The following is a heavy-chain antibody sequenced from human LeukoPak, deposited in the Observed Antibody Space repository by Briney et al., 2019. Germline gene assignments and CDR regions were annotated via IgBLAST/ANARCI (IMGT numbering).Heavy chain of an antibody. CDR1: GGTFSSYA. J-gene: IGHJ4*02. Sequence: GASVKVSCKASGGTFSSYAISWVRQAPGQGLEWTGRIIPIFGTANYAQKFQGRVTITTDESTSTAYMELSSLRSEDTAVYYCARDGEMGATRYWGQGTLVTVSS. CDR3: ARDGEMGATRY. D-gene: IGHD1-26*01. V-gene: IGHV1-69*05. CDR2: IIPIFGTA.